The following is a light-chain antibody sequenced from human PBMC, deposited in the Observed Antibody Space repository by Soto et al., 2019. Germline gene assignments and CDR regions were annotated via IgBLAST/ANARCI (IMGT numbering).Light chain of an antibody. CDR3: QQYYSTPLT. Sequence: DIVMTQSPDSLAVSLGERATINCKSSQSVLYTSNNKNYLAWYQQKPGRPPKLLIYWASTRESGVPDRFGGSGSGTDFTLTISSLQAEDVAVYYCQQYYSTPLTFGGGTKVDIK. V-gene: IGKV4-1*01. CDR2: WAS. CDR1: QSVLYTSNNKNY. J-gene: IGKJ4*01.